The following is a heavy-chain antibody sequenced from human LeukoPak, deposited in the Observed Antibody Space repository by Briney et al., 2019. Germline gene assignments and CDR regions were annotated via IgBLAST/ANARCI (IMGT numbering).Heavy chain of an antibody. J-gene: IGHJ2*01. D-gene: IGHD3-3*01. CDR1: GGSFSGYY. Sequence: SETLSLTCAVYGGSFSGYYWSWIRQPPGKGLEWIGEINHSGSTNYNPSLKSRVTISVDTSKNQFSLKLSSVTAADTAVYYCARRNLGYDFWSGYYSPLDWYFDLWGRGTLVTVSS. CDR3: ARRNLGYDFWSGYYSPLDWYFDL. V-gene: IGHV4-34*01. CDR2: INHSGST.